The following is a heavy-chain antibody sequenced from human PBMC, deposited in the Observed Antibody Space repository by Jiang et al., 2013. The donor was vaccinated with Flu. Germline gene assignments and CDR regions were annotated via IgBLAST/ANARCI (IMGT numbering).Heavy chain of an antibody. CDR2: ISPRGGYT. CDR3: ARNPNPVSGDAALDV. V-gene: IGHV1-18*01. CDR1: GYAFNTYA. Sequence: GAEVKKPGASVRVSCKASGYAFNTYAIAWVRQAPGQGLEWMGWISPRGGYTEYAPKLQDRLTMTIDTSTTTAYMDLRRLTSDDTAVYYCARNPNPVSGDAALDVWGQGTKVTVSS. D-gene: IGHD6-19*01. J-gene: IGHJ3*01.